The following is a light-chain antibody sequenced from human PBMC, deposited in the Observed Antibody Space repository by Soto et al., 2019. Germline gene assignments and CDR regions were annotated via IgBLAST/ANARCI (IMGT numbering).Light chain of an antibody. Sequence: QSVLTQPPSVSAAPGQKVTISCSGGSSNIANNYVSWYQQLPGTAPKLLIYDNNKRPSGIPDRFSGSKSGTSATLGITGLQTGDEADYYCGTWDSSLSVVFGGGTKLPS. CDR1: SSNIANNY. J-gene: IGLJ2*01. V-gene: IGLV1-51*01. CDR3: GTWDSSLSVV. CDR2: DNN.